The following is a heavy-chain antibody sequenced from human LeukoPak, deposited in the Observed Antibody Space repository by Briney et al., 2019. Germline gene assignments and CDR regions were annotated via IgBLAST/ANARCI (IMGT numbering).Heavy chain of an antibody. CDR3: ARASITMVRGEDYGMDV. Sequence: PGGSLRLSCAASGFTFSSYEMNWVRQPPAKGLEWVSYISSSGSTIYYADSVKGRFTISRDNAKNSLYLQMNSLRAEDTAVYYCARASITMVRGEDYGMDVWGKGTTVTVSS. D-gene: IGHD3-10*01. CDR2: ISSSGSTI. CDR1: GFTFSSYE. V-gene: IGHV3-48*03. J-gene: IGHJ6*04.